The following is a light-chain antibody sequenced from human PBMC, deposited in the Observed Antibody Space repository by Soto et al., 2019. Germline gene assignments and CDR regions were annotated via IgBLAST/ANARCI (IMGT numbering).Light chain of an antibody. CDR3: QQYNNWPPIT. CDR1: QSVDSN. V-gene: IGKV3-15*01. J-gene: IGKJ5*01. Sequence: EIVMTQSPGTLSVSPGERATLSWRASQSVDSNLAWYRQKPGQAPRLLIYGASARATGIPARFSGSGSGTEFTLTISGLQSEDFAVYYCQQYNNWPPITFGQGTRLEIK. CDR2: GAS.